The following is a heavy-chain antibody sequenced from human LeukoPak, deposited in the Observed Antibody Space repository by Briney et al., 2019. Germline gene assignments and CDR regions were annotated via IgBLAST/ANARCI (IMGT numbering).Heavy chain of an antibody. V-gene: IGHV4-34*01. CDR1: GGSLSDYY. CDR3: ASQVRLERRYYYYYMDV. D-gene: IGHD1-1*01. CDR2: INHSGST. Sequence: PSETLSLTCAVYGGSLSDYYWSWIRQPPGKGLEWIGEINHSGSTNYNPSLKSRVTISLDTSKNQFSLKLNSVTAADTAVYYCASQVRLERRYYYYYMDVWDKGTTVTVSS. J-gene: IGHJ6*03.